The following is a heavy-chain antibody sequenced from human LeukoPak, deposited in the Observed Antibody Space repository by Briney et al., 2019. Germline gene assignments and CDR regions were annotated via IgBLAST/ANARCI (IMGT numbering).Heavy chain of an antibody. Sequence: GASVKVSCKASGYTFTGYYMHWVRQAPGQGLEWMGWINPNSGGTNYAQKFQGWVTMTRDTSISTAYMELSSLRSEDTAVYYCARGSSSGGSGDYWGQGTLVTVSS. CDR1: GYTFTGYY. CDR2: INPNSGGT. V-gene: IGHV1-2*04. CDR3: ARGSSSGGSGDY. D-gene: IGHD3-16*01. J-gene: IGHJ4*02.